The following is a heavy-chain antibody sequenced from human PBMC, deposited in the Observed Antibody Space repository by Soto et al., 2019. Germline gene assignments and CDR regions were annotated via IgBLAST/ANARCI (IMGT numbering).Heavy chain of an antibody. V-gene: IGHV1-3*01. CDR2: INAGNGNT. D-gene: IGHD3-10*01. J-gene: IGHJ6*02. CDR1: GYTFTSYA. Sequence: GASVKVSCKASGYTFTSYAMHWVRQAPGQRLEWMGWINAGNGNTKYSQKFQGRVTITRDTSASTAYMELSSLRSEDTAVYYCARWGYYYGSGSYYYYGMDVWGQGTTVTVSS. CDR3: ARWGYYYGSGSYYYYGMDV.